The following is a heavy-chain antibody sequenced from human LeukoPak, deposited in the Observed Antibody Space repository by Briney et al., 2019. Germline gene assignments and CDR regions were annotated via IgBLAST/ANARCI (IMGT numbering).Heavy chain of an antibody. CDR3: AKGRRRYQKDSFDY. Sequence: SETLSLTCAVYGGSFSGCYWSWIRQPPGKGLEWIGEINHSGSTNYNPSLKSRVTISVDTSKNQFSLKLSSVTAADTAVYYCAKGRRRYQKDSFDYWGQGTLVTVSS. CDR1: GGSFSGCY. D-gene: IGHD1-26*01. CDR2: INHSGST. J-gene: IGHJ4*02. V-gene: IGHV4-34*01.